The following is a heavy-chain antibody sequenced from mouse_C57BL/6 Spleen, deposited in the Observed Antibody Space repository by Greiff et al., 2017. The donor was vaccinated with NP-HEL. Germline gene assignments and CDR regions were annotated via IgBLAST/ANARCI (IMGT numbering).Heavy chain of an antibody. CDR1: GYTFTSYT. D-gene: IGHD2-4*01. J-gene: IGHJ1*03. CDR2: INPSSGYT. Sequence: QVQLQQSGAELARPGASVKMSCKASGYTFTSYTMHWVKQRPGQGLEWIGYINPSSGYTKYNQKFKDKATLTADKSSSTAYMQLSSLTSEDSAVYYCARYYDYDGYFDVWGTGTTVTVSS. CDR3: ARYYDYDGYFDV. V-gene: IGHV1-4*01.